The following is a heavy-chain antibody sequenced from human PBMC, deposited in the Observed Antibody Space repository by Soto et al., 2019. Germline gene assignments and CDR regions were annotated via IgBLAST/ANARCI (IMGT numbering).Heavy chain of an antibody. D-gene: IGHD5-12*01. CDR1: GGSINTFY. Sequence: SETLSLTCTVSGGSINTFYWSWVRQPAGKGLEWIGRIFSSGSTSFNPSLESRVAMSVDTSKNHSSLNLSSVTAADMAVYYCAREGSYSAYNFAHGIQLWSFDFWGQGALVTVSS. V-gene: IGHV4-4*07. CDR3: AREGSYSAYNFAHGIQLWSFDF. CDR2: IFSSGST. J-gene: IGHJ4*02.